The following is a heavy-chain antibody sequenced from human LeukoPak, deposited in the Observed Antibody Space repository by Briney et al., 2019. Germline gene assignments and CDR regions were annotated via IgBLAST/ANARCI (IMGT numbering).Heavy chain of an antibody. Sequence: ASVKVSCKASGYTFTSYAMHWVRQAPGQRLEWMGWINAGNGNTKYSQKFQGRVTMTRDTSTSTVYMELSSLRSEDTAVYYCARGPYPGAVAVNFDYWGQGTLVTVSS. CDR2: INAGNGNT. J-gene: IGHJ4*02. V-gene: IGHV1-3*01. D-gene: IGHD6-19*01. CDR1: GYTFTSYA. CDR3: ARGPYPGAVAVNFDY.